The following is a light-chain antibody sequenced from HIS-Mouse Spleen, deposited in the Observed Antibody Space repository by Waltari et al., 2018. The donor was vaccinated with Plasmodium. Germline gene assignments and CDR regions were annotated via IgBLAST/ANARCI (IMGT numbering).Light chain of an antibody. CDR3: QQYGSSGT. V-gene: IGKV3-20*01. Sequence: EIVLTQSPGTLSLSPGERATLSCRASQSVSSSYLACYQQKPGQAPRLLIYGASSRATGIPDSGSGSGTDFTLTISRLEPEDFAVYYCQQYGSSGTFGQGTKVEIE. J-gene: IGKJ1*01. CDR2: GAS. CDR1: QSVSSSY.